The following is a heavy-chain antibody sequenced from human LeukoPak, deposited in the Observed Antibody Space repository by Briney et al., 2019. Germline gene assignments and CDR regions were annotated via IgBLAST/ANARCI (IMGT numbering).Heavy chain of an antibody. CDR2: ISYDGRNK. CDR3: AKVRSSSWSFDAFDM. D-gene: IGHD6-13*01. V-gene: IGHV3-30*18. J-gene: IGHJ3*02. Sequence: GRSLRLSCAASGLTFSTYGMHWVRQAPGKGLEGVAVISYDGRNKFYADSVKGRFTISRDNSKNTLYLQMSSLRSEDTAVYCCAKVRSSSWSFDAFDMWGQGTMVTVSS. CDR1: GLTFSTYG.